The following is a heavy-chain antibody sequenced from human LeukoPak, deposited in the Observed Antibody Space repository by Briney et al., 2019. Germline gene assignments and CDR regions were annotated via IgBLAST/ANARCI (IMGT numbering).Heavy chain of an antibody. CDR2: INPNSGGT. Sequence: ASVKVSCKASGYTFTGYYMHWVRQAPGQGLEWMGWINPNSGGTNYAQKFQGWVTMTRDTSISTAYMELSRLRSDDTAVYYCARGPSPPSFWFDPWGQGTLVTVSS. D-gene: IGHD2-2*01. J-gene: IGHJ5*02. CDR3: ARGPSPPSFWFDP. V-gene: IGHV1-2*04. CDR1: GYTFTGYY.